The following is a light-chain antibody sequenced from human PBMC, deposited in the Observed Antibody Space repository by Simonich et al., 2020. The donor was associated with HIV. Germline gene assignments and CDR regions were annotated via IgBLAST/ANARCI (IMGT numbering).Light chain of an antibody. CDR2: DAS. CDR1: QSISTY. CDR3: QQRSNPLT. V-gene: IGKV3-11*01. Sequence: EIVLTQSPATLSLSPGERATLSCWARQSISTYIAWYQHKPGQAPRLLIYDASNRATGIPARFSGSGSGTDFTLTISSLEPEDFAVYYCQQRSNPLTFGGGTKVEIK. J-gene: IGKJ4*01.